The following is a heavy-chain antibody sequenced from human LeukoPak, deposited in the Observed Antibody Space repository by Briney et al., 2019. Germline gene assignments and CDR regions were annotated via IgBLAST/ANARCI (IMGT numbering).Heavy chain of an antibody. CDR2: IYSGGST. V-gene: IGHV3-66*01. CDR3: AREAGRFGVLLQVGYYFDY. CDR1: GFTVSSNY. Sequence: GGSLRLSCAASGFTVSSNYMSWVRQAPGKGLEWVSVIYSGGSTYYADSVKGRFTISRDNSKNTLYLQMNSLRAEDTAVYYCAREAGRFGVLLQVGYYFDYWGQGTLVTVSS. J-gene: IGHJ4*02. D-gene: IGHD3-10*01.